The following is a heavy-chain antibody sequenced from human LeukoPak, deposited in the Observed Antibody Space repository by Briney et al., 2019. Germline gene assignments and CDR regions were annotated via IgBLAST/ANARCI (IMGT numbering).Heavy chain of an antibody. CDR2: IKQDGSEK. CDR1: GFTFSDYY. CDR3: ARAARGTDYGMDV. D-gene: IGHD3-10*01. V-gene: IGHV3-7*01. J-gene: IGHJ6*02. Sequence: PGGSLRLSCAASGFTFSDYYMSWVRQAPGKGLEWVANIKQDGSEKYYVDSVKGRFTISRDNAKNSLYLQMNSLRAEDTAVYYCARAARGTDYGMDVWGQGTTVTVSS.